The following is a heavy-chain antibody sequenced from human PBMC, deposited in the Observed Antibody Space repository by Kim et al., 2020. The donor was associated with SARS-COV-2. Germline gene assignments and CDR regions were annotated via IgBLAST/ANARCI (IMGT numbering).Heavy chain of an antibody. CDR3: AKGVTNSGFDD. J-gene: IGHJ4*02. CDR2: T. V-gene: IGHV3-23*01. D-gene: IGHD4-17*01. Sequence: TYYADSVKGRVTVYNDNSKNTLYQHMNRLRVEDTDEYYCAKGVTNSGFDDWGQGTQVTVSS.